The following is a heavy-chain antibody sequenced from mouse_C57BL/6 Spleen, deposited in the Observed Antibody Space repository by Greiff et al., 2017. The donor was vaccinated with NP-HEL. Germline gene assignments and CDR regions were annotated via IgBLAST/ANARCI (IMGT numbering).Heavy chain of an antibody. CDR1: GFTFSSYG. D-gene: IGHD3-3*01. J-gene: IGHJ1*03. CDR3: ARHGGGTDWYFDV. V-gene: IGHV5-6*01. Sequence: EVKLMESGGDLVKPGGSLKLSCAASGFTFSSYGMSWVRQTPDKRLEWVATISSGGSYTYYPDSVKGRFTISRDNAKNTLYLQMSSLKSEDTAMYYCARHGGGTDWYFDVWGTGTTVTVSS. CDR2: ISSGGSYT.